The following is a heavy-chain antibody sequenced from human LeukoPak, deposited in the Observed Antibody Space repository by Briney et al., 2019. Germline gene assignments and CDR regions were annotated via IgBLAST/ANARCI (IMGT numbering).Heavy chain of an antibody. CDR3: ARESESYDSSGSTFKY. V-gene: IGHV3-30*04. CDR2: ISYDGSDK. D-gene: IGHD3-22*01. Sequence: GGSLRLSCAASGFTFSSYAMYWVRQAPGKGLEWVAVISYDGSDKFYADSVKGRFTISRDNSKNTLYLQMNSLRAEDTAVYYCARESESYDSSGSTFKYWGQGTLGTVSS. J-gene: IGHJ4*02. CDR1: GFTFSSYA.